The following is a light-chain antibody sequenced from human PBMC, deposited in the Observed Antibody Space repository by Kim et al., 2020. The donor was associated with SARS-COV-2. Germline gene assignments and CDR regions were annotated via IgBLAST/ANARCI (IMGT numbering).Light chain of an antibody. CDR1: SSDVGGYNY. CDR3: SSYTSSNTEV. Sequence: QSAMTHPASVSGSPGQSIPISCTGTSSDVGGYNYVSWYQQHPGKAPKLMSYDVSNRPSGVSNRFSGSKSGNTASLTISGLQAEDEDDYYCSSYTSSNTEVFVTGTKVTVL. V-gene: IGLV2-14*03. J-gene: IGLJ1*01. CDR2: DVS.